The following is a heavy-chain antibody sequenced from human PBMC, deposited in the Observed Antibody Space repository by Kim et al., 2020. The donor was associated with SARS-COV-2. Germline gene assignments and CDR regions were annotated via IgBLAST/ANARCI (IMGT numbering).Heavy chain of an antibody. V-gene: IGHV4-34*01. CDR1: GGSFSGYY. CDR2: INHSGST. D-gene: IGHD3-16*02. J-gene: IGHJ4*02. Sequence: SETLSLTCAVYGGSFSGYYWSWIRQPPGKGLEWIGEINHSGSTNYNPSLKSRVTISVDTSKNQFSLKLSSVTAADTAVYYCARVITFGGVIAHFDYWGQGTLVTVSS. CDR3: ARVITFGGVIAHFDY.